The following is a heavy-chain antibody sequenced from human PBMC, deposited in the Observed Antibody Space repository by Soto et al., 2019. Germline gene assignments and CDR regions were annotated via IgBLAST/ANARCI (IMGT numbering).Heavy chain of an antibody. V-gene: IGHV3-48*03. Sequence: GYLRLSCAPARISFRSYEMHWVRQARRQGLECVSYISASGNTMFSADSVKSRFTISRDNAKNSLHLQMHSLRAEDTAVYYCARDGACPSSTSCCYFDYWGEGT. CDR3: ARDGACPSSTSCCYFDY. CDR2: ISASGNTM. CDR1: RISFRSYE. J-gene: IGHJ4*02. D-gene: IGHD2-2*01.